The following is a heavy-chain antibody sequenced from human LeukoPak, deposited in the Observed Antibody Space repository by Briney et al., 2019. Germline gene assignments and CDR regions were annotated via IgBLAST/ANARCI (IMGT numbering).Heavy chain of an antibody. V-gene: IGHV3-11*01. D-gene: IGHD3-10*01. CDR1: GFTFSDYY. Sequence: GGSLRLSCAASGFTFSDYYMSWVRQAPGKGLEGVSYISSSGSTIYYADSVKGRFTISRDDAKNSLYLQMNSLRAEDTAVYYCARVGPIMVRGVMTFDYWGQGTLVTVSS. CDR3: ARVGPIMVRGVMTFDY. CDR2: ISSSGSTI. J-gene: IGHJ4*02.